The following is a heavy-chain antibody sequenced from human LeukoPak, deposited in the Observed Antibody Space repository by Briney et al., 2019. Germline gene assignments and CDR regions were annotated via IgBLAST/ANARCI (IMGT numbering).Heavy chain of an antibody. J-gene: IGHJ4*02. CDR1: GFTFSDYY. D-gene: IGHD3-10*01. CDR2: ISSSGSTI. Sequence: PGGSLRLSCAASGFTFSDYYMSWIRQAPGKGLEWVSYISSSGSTIYYADSVKGRFTISRDNAKNSLYLQMNSLRAEDTAVYYCAKRLLWFGEFDSFDYWGQGTLVTVSS. CDR3: AKRLLWFGEFDSFDY. V-gene: IGHV3-11*04.